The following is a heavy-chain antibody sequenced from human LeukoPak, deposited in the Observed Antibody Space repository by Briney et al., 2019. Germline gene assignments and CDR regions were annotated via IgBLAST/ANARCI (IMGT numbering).Heavy chain of an antibody. CDR1: GGSVSSGSYY. J-gene: IGHJ4*02. CDR2: IYYSGST. Sequence: SETLSLTCTVSGGSVSSGSYYWSWIRQPPGEGLEWIGYIYYSGSTNYNPSLKSRVTISVDTSKNQFSLKLSSVTAADTAVYYCATEYGSGSYWKIDYWGQGTLVTVSS. CDR3: ATEYGSGSYWKIDY. V-gene: IGHV4-61*01. D-gene: IGHD3-10*01.